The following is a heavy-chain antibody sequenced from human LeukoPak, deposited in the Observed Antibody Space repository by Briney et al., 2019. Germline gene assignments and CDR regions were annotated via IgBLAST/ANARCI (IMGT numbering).Heavy chain of an antibody. CDR3: ARDPRNYYDSSGYVDY. V-gene: IGHV3-11*04. D-gene: IGHD3-22*01. CDR1: GFTFSDYY. CDR2: ISSSGSTI. J-gene: IGHJ4*02. Sequence: GGSLRLSCIASGFTFSDYYMSWIRQAPGKGLEWVSYISSSGSTIYYADSVKGRFTISRDNAKNSLYLQMNSLRAEDTAVYYCARDPRNYYDSSGYVDYWGQGTLVTVSS.